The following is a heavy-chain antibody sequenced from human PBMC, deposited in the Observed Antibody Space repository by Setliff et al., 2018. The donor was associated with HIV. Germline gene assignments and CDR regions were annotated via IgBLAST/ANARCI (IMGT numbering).Heavy chain of an antibody. CDR2: IIPISDMT. J-gene: IGHJ4*02. CDR3: AGAPFRIMSAHYRTLDY. Sequence: SVKVSCKASGGPFTNYIYSWVRQAPGQGLEWMGGIIPISDMTHYAQHFQGRVTITADTATSTAYMELTSLGSDDTAIYFCAGAPFRIMSAHYRTLDYWGQGTLVTVSS. V-gene: IGHV1-69*10. CDR1: GGPFTNYI. D-gene: IGHD3-9*01.